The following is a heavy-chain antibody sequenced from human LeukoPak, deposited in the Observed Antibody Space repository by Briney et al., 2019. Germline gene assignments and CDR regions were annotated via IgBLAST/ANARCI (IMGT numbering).Heavy chain of an antibody. CDR2: ISGSGCST. D-gene: IGHD5-18*01. Sequence: XXAXSWVRQAPGKGLEWVSAISGSGCSTYYADSVKGRFTISRDNSKNTLYLQMNSLRAEDRAVYYCGKDGKYSYGSTVDYWGQSTLVTLSS. V-gene: IGHV3-23*01. CDR1: XXA. CDR3: GKDGKYSYGSTVDY. J-gene: IGHJ4*02.